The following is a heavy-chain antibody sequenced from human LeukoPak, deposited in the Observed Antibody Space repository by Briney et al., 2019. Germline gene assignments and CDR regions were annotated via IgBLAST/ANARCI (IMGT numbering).Heavy chain of an antibody. V-gene: IGHV3-74*01. J-gene: IGHJ4*02. CDR3: TSFFETN. CDR1: RFVFTNYW. Sequence: GGSLRLSCAASRFVFTNYWIHWVRQAPGKGLVWVSHVNNDGSATSYADSVKGRFTISRDSAKNTVYLHMNSLRVEDTAVYYCTSFFETNWGQGTLVTVSS. D-gene: IGHD2/OR15-2a*01. CDR2: VNNDGSAT.